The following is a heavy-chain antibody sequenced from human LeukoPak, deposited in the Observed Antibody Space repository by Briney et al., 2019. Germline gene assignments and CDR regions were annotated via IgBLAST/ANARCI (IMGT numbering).Heavy chain of an antibody. D-gene: IGHD6-13*01. J-gene: IGHJ4*02. Sequence: SVKVSCKASGGTFGSYAISWVRQAPGQGLEWMGGIIPIFGTANYAQKFQGRVTITADESTSTAYMELSSLRSEDTAVYYCARVAAAGTATDYWGQRTLVTVS. CDR3: ARVAAAGTATDY. CDR2: IIPIFGTA. CDR1: GGTFGSYA. V-gene: IGHV1-69*13.